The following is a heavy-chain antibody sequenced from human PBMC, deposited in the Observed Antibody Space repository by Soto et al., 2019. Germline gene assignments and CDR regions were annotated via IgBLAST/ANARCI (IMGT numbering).Heavy chain of an antibody. CDR3: ARDLGITMVEMGAFDI. J-gene: IGHJ3*02. CDR1: GYTFTSYG. Sequence: QVQLVQSGAEVKKPGASVKVSCKASGYTFTSYGISWVRQVPGQGLEWMGWISAYNGNTNYAQKLQGRVTMTTDTSTSTAYRELRSLRSDDTAVYYCARDLGITMVEMGAFDIWGQGTMVTVSS. D-gene: IGHD3-10*01. CDR2: ISAYNGNT. V-gene: IGHV1-18*01.